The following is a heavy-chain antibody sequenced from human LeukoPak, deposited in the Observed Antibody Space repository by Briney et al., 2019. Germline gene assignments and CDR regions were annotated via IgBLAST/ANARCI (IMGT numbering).Heavy chain of an antibody. Sequence: SETLSLTCTVSGGLISISTYYWGWIRQPPGKGLEWIGSIYYSGTTHYNPSLKSRVTIAVDTSKNQFSLKLISVTAAYTAVYYCERGFPGGIVGAAFDSWGQGALVTVSS. V-gene: IGHV4-39*07. CDR2: IYYSGTT. D-gene: IGHD1-26*01. CDR1: GGLISISTYY. J-gene: IGHJ4*02. CDR3: ERGFPGGIVGAAFDS.